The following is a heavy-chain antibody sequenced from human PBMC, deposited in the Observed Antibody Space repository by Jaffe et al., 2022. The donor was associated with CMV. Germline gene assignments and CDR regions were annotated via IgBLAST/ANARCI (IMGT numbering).Heavy chain of an antibody. V-gene: IGHV4-31*03. J-gene: IGHJ5*02. Sequence: QVQLQESGPGLVKPSQTLSLTCTVSGGSISSGGYYWSWIRQHPGKGLEWIGYIYYSGSTYYNPSLKSRVTISVDTSKNQFSLKLSSVTAADTAVYYCARGRRGGDSNVTWFDPWGQGTLVTVSS. D-gene: IGHD4-17*01. CDR3: ARGRRGGDSNVTWFDP. CDR1: GGSISSGGYY. CDR2: IYYSGST.